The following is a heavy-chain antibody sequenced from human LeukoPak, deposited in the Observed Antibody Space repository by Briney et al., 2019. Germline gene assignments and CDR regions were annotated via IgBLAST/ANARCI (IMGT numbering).Heavy chain of an antibody. CDR2: IYLSGNT. CDR3: ARLMVRGVIFFDY. V-gene: IGHV4-30-2*01. Sequence: SQPLSLTCAVSGGSISSGGYSWSWIRQPPGKGLEWIGYIYLSGNTYYNPSFESRVSMSIDRSKNQFFLRLTSVTAADTAVYYCARLMVRGVIFFDYWGQGTLVTVSS. J-gene: IGHJ4*02. D-gene: IGHD3-10*01. CDR1: GGSISSGGYS.